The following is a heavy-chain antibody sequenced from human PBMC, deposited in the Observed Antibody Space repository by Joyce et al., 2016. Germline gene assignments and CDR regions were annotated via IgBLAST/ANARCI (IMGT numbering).Heavy chain of an antibody. V-gene: IGHV4-39*01. CDR2: FYYSGDT. CDR3: ARGRDGYNYGAFDY. J-gene: IGHJ4*02. CDR1: GDSVSSNSRC. D-gene: IGHD5-24*01. Sequence: QLQLQESGPGLEKPSETLSLTCTVSGDSVSSNSRCWAWIRQPPGKGLEWIGSFYYSGDTYYNPSLKSRVTMSADTSKNQLSLRLRSVTAADTAVYYCARGRDGYNYGAFDYWGQGTLVTVSS.